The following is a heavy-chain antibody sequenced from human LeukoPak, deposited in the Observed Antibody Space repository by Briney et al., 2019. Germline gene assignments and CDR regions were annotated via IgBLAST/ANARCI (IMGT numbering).Heavy chain of an antibody. CDR1: GFTFSSYW. J-gene: IGHJ6*03. CDR2: ISGSGGST. Sequence: PGGSLRLSCAASGFTFSSYWMHWVRQAPGKGLEWVSAISGSGGSTYYADSVKGRFTISRDNSKNTLYLQMNSLRTEDTAVYYCAKGYGWEASYFYYYMDVWGKRDHGHHLL. V-gene: IGHV3-23*01. CDR3: AKGYGWEASYFYYYMDV. D-gene: IGHD1-26*01.